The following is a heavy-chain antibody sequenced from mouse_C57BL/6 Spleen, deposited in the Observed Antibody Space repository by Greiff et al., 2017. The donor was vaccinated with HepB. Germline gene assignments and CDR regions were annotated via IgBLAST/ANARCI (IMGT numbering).Heavy chain of an antibody. CDR2: ISDGGSYT. Sequence: EVKLMESGGGLVKPGGSLKLSCAASGFTFSSYAMSWVRQTPEKRLEWVATISDGGSYTYYPDNVKGRFTISRDNAKNNLYQQMSHLKSEDTAMYDCARDASGSDDFDYWGQGTTLTVSS. CDR3: ARDASGSDDFDY. CDR1: GFTFSSYA. V-gene: IGHV5-4*01. J-gene: IGHJ2*01. D-gene: IGHD6-1*01.